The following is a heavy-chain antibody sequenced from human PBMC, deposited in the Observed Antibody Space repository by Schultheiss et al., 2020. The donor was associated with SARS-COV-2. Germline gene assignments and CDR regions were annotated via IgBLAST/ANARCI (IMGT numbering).Heavy chain of an antibody. Sequence: SETLSLTCTVSGGSISSYYWSWIRQPPGKGLEWIGSIYYSGSTYYNPSLKSRVTISVDTSKNQFSLKLSSVTAADTAVYYCARDPNYYYDSSGYWNNWFDPWGQGTLVTVSS. CDR2: IYYSGST. J-gene: IGHJ5*02. V-gene: IGHV4-59*05. CDR1: GGSISSYY. D-gene: IGHD3-22*01. CDR3: ARDPNYYYDSSGYWNNWFDP.